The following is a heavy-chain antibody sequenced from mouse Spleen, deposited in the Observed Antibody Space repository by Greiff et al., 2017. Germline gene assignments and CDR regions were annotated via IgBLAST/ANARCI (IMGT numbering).Heavy chain of an antibody. V-gene: IGHV1-63*01. CDR1: GYTFTNYW. D-gene: IGHD2-1*01. CDR3: AKEDFYGNPFAY. J-gene: IGHJ3*01. Sequence: VKLQESGAELVRPGTSVKMSCKASGYTFTNYWIGWAKQRPGHGLEWIGDIYPGGGYTNYNEKFKGKATLTADKSSSTAYMQFSSLTSEDSAIYYCAKEDFYGNPFAYWGQGTLVTVSA. CDR2: IYPGGGYT.